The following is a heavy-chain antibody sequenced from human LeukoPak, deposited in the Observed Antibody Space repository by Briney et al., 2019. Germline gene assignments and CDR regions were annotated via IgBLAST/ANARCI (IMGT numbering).Heavy chain of an antibody. V-gene: IGHV4-39*07. J-gene: IGHJ5*02. CDR2: FYYNGIT. Sequence: SETLSLTCTVSGGSITSSSHYWGCIRQSTGKGLEWIGSFYYNGITNYNPSLKSRVTISVDTSKNQFSLKLSSVTAADTAVYYCARYARMVRGVIGVRHWFDPWGQGTLVTVSS. D-gene: IGHD3-10*01. CDR3: ARYARMVRGVIGVRHWFDP. CDR1: GGSITSSSHY.